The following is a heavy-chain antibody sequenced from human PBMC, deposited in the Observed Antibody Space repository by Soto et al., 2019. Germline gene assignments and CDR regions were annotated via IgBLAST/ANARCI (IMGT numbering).Heavy chain of an antibody. Sequence: EVQLVESGGGSVQPGGSLRLSCVASGITFTNYWMHWVRQVPGKGLVWVARVDSDGRGTSYADFVKGRFTISRDNAKNTLYLQMTSLRVEETAMYYCGTVFEHWGQGSPVTVSS. CDR1: GITFTNYW. CDR3: GTVFEH. CDR2: VDSDGRGT. V-gene: IGHV3-74*01. J-gene: IGHJ4*02.